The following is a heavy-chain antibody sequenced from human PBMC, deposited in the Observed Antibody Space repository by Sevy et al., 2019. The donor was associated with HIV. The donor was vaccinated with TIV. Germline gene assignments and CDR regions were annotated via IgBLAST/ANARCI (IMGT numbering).Heavy chain of an antibody. Sequence: ASVKVSCKASGYTFTSYGISWVRQAPGQGLEWMGWISAYNGNTNYAQKLQGRVTMTTDTSTSTAYMELRSLRSADTAVYYCASSQGFRELFTFDYWGQGTLVTVSS. CDR3: ASSQGFRELFTFDY. CDR1: GYTFTSYG. J-gene: IGHJ4*02. CDR2: ISAYNGNT. D-gene: IGHD3-10*01. V-gene: IGHV1-18*01.